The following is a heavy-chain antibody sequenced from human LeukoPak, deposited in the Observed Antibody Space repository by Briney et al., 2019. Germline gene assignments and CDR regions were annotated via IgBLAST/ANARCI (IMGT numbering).Heavy chain of an antibody. CDR3: TREWDNWDDAFHDAFDL. Sequence: GGSLRLSCAASGFTFDDYAMHWVRQAPGKGLEWVSGISWNSGSIGYADSVKGRFTISRDNAKNSLYLQMNSLRAEDTAVYYCTREWDNWDDAFHDAFDLWGQGTTVIVSS. CDR1: GFTFDDYA. D-gene: IGHD1-20*01. V-gene: IGHV3-9*01. CDR2: ISWNSGSI. J-gene: IGHJ3*01.